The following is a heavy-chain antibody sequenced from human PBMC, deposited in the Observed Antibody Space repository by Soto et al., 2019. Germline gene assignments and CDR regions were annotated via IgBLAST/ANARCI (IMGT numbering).Heavy chain of an antibody. CDR2: IYYSGST. J-gene: IGHJ3*02. V-gene: IGHV4-30-4*01. Sequence: SETLSLTCTVSGGSISSGDYYWSWIRQPPGKGLEWIGYIYYSGSTYYNPSLKSRVTISVDTSKNQFSLKRSSVTAADTAVYYCARGLGSAFDIWGQGTMVTVSS. CDR3: ARGLGSAFDI. CDR1: GGSISSGDYY. D-gene: IGHD7-27*01.